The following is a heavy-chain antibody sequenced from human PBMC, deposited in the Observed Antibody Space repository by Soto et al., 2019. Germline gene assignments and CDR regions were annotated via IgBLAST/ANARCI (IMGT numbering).Heavy chain of an antibody. CDR1: GGSSNTVQ. CDR3: AREGPYSAYNFAHGIQLWSFDF. D-gene: IGHD5-18*01. Sequence: SGTQSVICTVSGGSSNTVQWSWVWQPAGNSVVGIGRIFSSGSTSFNPSLESRVAMSVDTSKNHFSLNLSSVTAADMAVYYCAREGPYSAYNFAHGIQLWSFDFWGQGGLVADS. CDR2: IFSSGST. V-gene: IGHV4-4*07. J-gene: IGHJ4*02.